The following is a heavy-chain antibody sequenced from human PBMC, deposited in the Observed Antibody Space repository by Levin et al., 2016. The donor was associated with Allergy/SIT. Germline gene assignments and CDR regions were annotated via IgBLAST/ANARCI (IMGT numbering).Heavy chain of an antibody. V-gene: IGHV5-51*01. CDR3: TRGLEISPYAFDI. D-gene: IGHD3/OR15-3a*01. CDR1: GYSFTSYW. J-gene: IGHJ3*02. Sequence: GESLKISCKGSGYSFTSYWIGWVRQMPGKGLEWMGIIYPADSDTRYSPSFQGQVTISADKSISTAYLQWSSLKASDTAMYYCTRGLEISPYAFDIWGQGTMVTVSS. CDR2: IYPADSDT.